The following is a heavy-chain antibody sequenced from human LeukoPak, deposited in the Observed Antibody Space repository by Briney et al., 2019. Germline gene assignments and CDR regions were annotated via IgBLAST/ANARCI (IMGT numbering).Heavy chain of an antibody. V-gene: IGHV1-69*13. D-gene: IGHD1-14*01. Sequence: SVKVSCKASGGTFSSYAISWVRQASGQGLEWMGGIIPIFGTANYAQKFQGRVTITADESTSTAYMELSSLRSEDTAVYYCARHTGGGRGYYFDYWGQGTLVTVSS. CDR1: GGTFSSYA. CDR3: ARHTGGGRGYYFDY. J-gene: IGHJ4*02. CDR2: IIPIFGTA.